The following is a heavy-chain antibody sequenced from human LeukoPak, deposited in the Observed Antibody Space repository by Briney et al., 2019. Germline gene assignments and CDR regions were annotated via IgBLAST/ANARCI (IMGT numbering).Heavy chain of an antibody. D-gene: IGHD3-22*01. V-gene: IGHV4-39*01. Sequence: SETLSLTCNVSGGSISGSNHYWGWIRQPPGKGLEWIVSMYYSGRTYYNPSLKSRVTISVDTSKNQFSLNLRSVTAADTAVYYCASRDGSMIVVSGYWGQGTLVTVSS. J-gene: IGHJ4*02. CDR3: ASRDGSMIVVSGY. CDR2: MYYSGRT. CDR1: GGSISGSNHY.